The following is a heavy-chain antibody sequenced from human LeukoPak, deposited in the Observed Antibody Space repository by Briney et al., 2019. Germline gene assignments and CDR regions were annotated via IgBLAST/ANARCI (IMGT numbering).Heavy chain of an antibody. CDR2: INHSGST. CDR3: ARGRRYTARVKYYFDY. V-gene: IGHV4-34*01. Sequence: KPSETLSLTCAVYGGSFSGYYWSWIRQPPGKGLERIGEINHSGSTNYNPSLKSRVTISVDTSKNQFSLKLSSVTAADTAVYYCARGRRYTARVKYYFDYWGQGTLVTVSS. D-gene: IGHD5-18*01. J-gene: IGHJ4*02. CDR1: GGSFSGYY.